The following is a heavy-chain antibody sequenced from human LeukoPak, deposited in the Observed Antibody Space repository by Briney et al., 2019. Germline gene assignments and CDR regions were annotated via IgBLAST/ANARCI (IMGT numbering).Heavy chain of an antibody. CDR3: ASSTVTTRIDDY. J-gene: IGHJ4*02. V-gene: IGHV1-2*02. Sequence: ASVKVSCKASGYTCTGYYMHWVRQAPGQGLEWMGWINPNSGGTNYAQKFQGRVTMTRDTSISTAYMELSRLRSDDTAVYYCASSTVTTRIDDYWGQGTLVTVSS. CDR1: GYTCTGYY. D-gene: IGHD4-17*01. CDR2: INPNSGGT.